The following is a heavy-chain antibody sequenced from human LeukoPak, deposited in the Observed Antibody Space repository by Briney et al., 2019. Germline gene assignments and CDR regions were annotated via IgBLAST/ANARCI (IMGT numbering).Heavy chain of an antibody. V-gene: IGHV3-7*01. CDR1: GFTFSGYW. Sequence: GGSLRLSCAASGFTFSGYWMSWVRQAPGKGLEWVANIKEDGSEKDYVDSVKGRFTISRDNAKNSLYLQMNSLRAEDTAMYYCARDRIVNWDQGALVTVSS. CDR2: IKEDGSEK. D-gene: IGHD3-22*01. J-gene: IGHJ4*02. CDR3: ARDRIVN.